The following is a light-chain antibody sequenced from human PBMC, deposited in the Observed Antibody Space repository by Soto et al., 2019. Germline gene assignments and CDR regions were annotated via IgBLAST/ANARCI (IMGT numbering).Light chain of an antibody. J-gene: IGLJ2*01. CDR2: DVS. V-gene: IGLV2-14*01. CDR3: SSYTSSSPYVV. Sequence: QSALTQPASVSGSPGQSITISCTGTSSDVGGYNYVSWYQQHPGKAPKLMIYDVSNRPSGVSNRFSGSKSGNTASLTISGLQAEDEGDYYCSSYTSSSPYVVFGGGTKLTVL. CDR1: SSDVGGYNY.